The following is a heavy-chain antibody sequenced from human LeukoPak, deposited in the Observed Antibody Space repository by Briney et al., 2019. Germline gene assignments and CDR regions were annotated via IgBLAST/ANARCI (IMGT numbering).Heavy chain of an antibody. V-gene: IGHV4-61*01. D-gene: IGHD3-16*01. CDR3: ASHRNPPYMGGY. Sequence: PSETLSLACTVSGGSVSSGSYYWSWIRQPPGQGLEWIGNIYYSGSTNYNPSLKSRVTISVDTSKNQFSLKLSSVTAADTAVYYCASHRNPPYMGGYWGQGTLVTVSS. CDR1: GGSVSSGSYY. J-gene: IGHJ4*02. CDR2: IYYSGST.